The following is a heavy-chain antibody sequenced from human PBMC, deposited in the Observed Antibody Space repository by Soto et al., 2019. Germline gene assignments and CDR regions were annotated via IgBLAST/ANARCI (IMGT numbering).Heavy chain of an antibody. D-gene: IGHD2-15*01. CDR3: ASPMNCSGGSCYFAYFDY. J-gene: IGHJ4*02. CDR1: GGTFSSYS. V-gene: IGHV1-69*02. Sequence: QVQLVQSGAEVKKPGSSVKVSCKASGGTFSSYSISWVRQAPGQGLEWMGRIIPSLGLANYAQKFQGRVTITAGKFTTTVYMDPRRRGSEGTAVYYCASPMNCSGGSCYFAYFDYWGQGTLVTVSS. CDR2: IIPSLGLA.